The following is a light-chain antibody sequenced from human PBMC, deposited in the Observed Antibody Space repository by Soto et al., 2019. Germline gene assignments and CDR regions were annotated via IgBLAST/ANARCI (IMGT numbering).Light chain of an antibody. J-gene: IGLJ1*01. Sequence: QSALTQPASVSGSPGQSITISCTGNSSDVGGYNYVSWYQQHPGKDPKLMIYDVSNRPSGVSNRFSGSKSGNTASLTISGLQADDEADYYCSSYTSSSTLGIFGTGTKVTVL. V-gene: IGLV2-14*01. CDR1: SSDVGGYNY. CDR2: DVS. CDR3: SSYTSSSTLGI.